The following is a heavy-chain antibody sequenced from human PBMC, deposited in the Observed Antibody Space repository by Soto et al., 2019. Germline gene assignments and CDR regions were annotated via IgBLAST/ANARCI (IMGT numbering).Heavy chain of an antibody. CDR2: ISYDGSNK. V-gene: IGHV3-30*18. D-gene: IGHD6-19*01. CDR3: AKDRVGQQWLVLGYFDY. Sequence: GGSLRLSCAASGFTFSSYGMHWVRQAPGKGLEWVAVISYDGSNKYYADSVKGRFTISRDNSKNTLYLQMNSLRAEDTAVYYCAKDRVGQQWLVLGYFDYWGQGTLVTVSS. CDR1: GFTFSSYG. J-gene: IGHJ4*02.